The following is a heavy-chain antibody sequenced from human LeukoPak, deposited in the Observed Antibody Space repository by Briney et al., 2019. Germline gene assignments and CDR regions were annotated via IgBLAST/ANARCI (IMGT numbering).Heavy chain of an antibody. D-gene: IGHD2-15*01. CDR2: ISYDGSNK. CDR3: ARERHATYYYYGMDV. J-gene: IGHJ6*02. CDR1: GFTFSSYA. Sequence: PGRSLRLSCAASGFTFSSYAMHWVRQAPGKGLEWVAVISYDGSNKYYADSVKGRFTISRDNSKNTLYLQMNSLRAADTAVYYCARERHATYYYYGMDVWGQGTTVTVSS. V-gene: IGHV3-30-3*01.